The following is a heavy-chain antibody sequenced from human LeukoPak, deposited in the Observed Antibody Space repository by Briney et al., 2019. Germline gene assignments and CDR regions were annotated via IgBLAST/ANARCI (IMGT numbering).Heavy chain of an antibody. D-gene: IGHD5-18*01. CDR3: AKDRDPPYVGNSYGYYSDS. CDR2: ISGSGMTT. V-gene: IGHV3-23*01. J-gene: IGHJ5*01. Sequence: GGSLRLSCAASGFTFSNYAFSWVRQAPGQGLEWVSGISGSGMTTFYADSVKGRFTISRDNSKNTILLQMNTLRVEDTALYYCAKDRDPPYVGNSYGYYSDSWGHGTLVSVSS. CDR1: GFTFSNYA.